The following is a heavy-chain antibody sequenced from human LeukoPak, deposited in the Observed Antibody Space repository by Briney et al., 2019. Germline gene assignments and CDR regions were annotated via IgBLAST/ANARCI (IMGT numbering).Heavy chain of an antibody. D-gene: IGHD3-10*01. V-gene: IGHV4-39*01. CDR2: IYYSGST. J-gene: IGHJ4*02. Sequence: KSSETLSLTCIVSGGSISSTSYYWGWIRQPPGKGLEWIGSIYYSGSTYYNPSLKSRVSISVDSSKQQLSLKLSSVTAADTAVYYCAEGETGIESFDYWGQGILVTVSS. CDR1: GGSISSTSYY. CDR3: AEGETGIESFDY.